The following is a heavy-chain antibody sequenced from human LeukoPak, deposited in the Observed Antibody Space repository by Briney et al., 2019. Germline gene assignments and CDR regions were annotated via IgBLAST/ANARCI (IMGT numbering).Heavy chain of an antibody. CDR2: IDTNTGSP. J-gene: IGHJ4*02. V-gene: IGHV7-4-1*02. Sequence: ASVKVSCKASGYTFITYPINWVRQAPGQGLEWMGWIDTNTGSPTYAQGFTERFVFSFDTSVSTAYLQISSLKAEDTAVYYCARVRYSSSWRDFDCWGQGTLVTVSS. CDR1: GYTFITYP. D-gene: IGHD6-13*01. CDR3: ARVRYSSSWRDFDC.